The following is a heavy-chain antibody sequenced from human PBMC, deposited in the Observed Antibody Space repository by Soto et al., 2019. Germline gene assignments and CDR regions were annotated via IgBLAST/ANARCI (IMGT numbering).Heavy chain of an antibody. D-gene: IGHD3-22*01. V-gene: IGHV4-39*01. CDR2: IYYSGST. CDR3: ARHPLNDNYYDSSGYYSYFDY. CDR1: GGSISSSSYY. Sequence: SETLSLTXTVSGGSISSSSYYWGWIRQPPGKGLEWIGSIYYSGSTYYNPSLKSRVTISVDTSKNQFSLKLSSVTAADTAVYYCARHPLNDNYYDSSGYYSYFDYWGQGTLVTVSS. J-gene: IGHJ4*02.